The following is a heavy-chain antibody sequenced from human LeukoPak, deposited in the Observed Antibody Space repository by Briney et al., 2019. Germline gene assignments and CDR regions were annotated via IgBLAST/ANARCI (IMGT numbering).Heavy chain of an antibody. CDR3: ARRAEDYGDYGLDY. D-gene: IGHD4-17*01. CDR1: GGSISSGYY. Sequence: PSETLSLTCTVSGGSISSGYYWGWIRQPPGKGLEWIGSIYHSGSTYYNPSLKSRVTISVDTSKNQFSLKLSSVTAADTAVYYCARRAEDYGDYGLDYWGQGTLVTVSS. CDR2: IYHSGST. J-gene: IGHJ4*02. V-gene: IGHV4-38-2*02.